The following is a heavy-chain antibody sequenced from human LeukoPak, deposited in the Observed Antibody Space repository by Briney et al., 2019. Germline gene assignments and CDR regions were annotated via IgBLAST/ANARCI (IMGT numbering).Heavy chain of an antibody. Sequence: SETLSLTCTASGGSISNYYWSWIRQPPGKGLEWIGYIYYSGSTKYNPSLKSRVTISVDTSKNQFSLRLNSVTAADTAVYYCARVQESQIDYYFDYWGQGTLVTVSS. D-gene: IGHD3-9*01. CDR1: GGSISNYY. V-gene: IGHV4-59*01. CDR3: ARVQESQIDYYFDY. CDR2: IYYSGST. J-gene: IGHJ4*02.